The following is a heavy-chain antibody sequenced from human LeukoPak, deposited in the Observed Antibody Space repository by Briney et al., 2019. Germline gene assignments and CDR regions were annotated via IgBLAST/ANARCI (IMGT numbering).Heavy chain of an antibody. Sequence: YAVNWVRQAPGQGLEWMGWIKTNTGNPTYAQDFTGRFVFSLDTSVTTTFLEISSLKAEDTAIYYCARSSWIQQSSDFWGQGTLVTVSS. CDR2: IKTNTGNP. CDR1: YA. V-gene: IGHV7-4-1*02. J-gene: IGHJ4*02. D-gene: IGHD5-18*01. CDR3: ARSSWIQQSSDF.